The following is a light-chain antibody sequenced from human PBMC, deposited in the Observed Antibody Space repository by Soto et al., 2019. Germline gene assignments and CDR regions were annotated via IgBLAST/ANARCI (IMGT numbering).Light chain of an antibody. CDR3: QHYSTWLWT. CDR2: GAS. V-gene: IGKV3-15*01. J-gene: IGKJ1*01. CDR1: QSVDSK. Sequence: EIVMTQSPATLSVSPGERATLSCRASQSVDSKLAWYQQKPGQGPRLLIYGASSRDTGIPARFSGSGSGTEFTLTISSLQSEDFEVYYCQHYSTWLWTFGQGTKVEIK.